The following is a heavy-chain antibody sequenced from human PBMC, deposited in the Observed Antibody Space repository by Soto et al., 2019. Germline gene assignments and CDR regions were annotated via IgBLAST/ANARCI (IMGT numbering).Heavy chain of an antibody. J-gene: IGHJ4*02. CDR1: GGSISSGGYY. Sequence: SETLSLTCTVSGGSISSGGYYWSWIRQHPGKGLEWIGYIYYSGSTYYNPSLKSRVTISVDTSKNQFSLKLSSVTAADTAVYYCARGYSGYDFDYWGQGTLVTVSS. CDR3: ARGYSGYDFDY. CDR2: IYYSGST. D-gene: IGHD5-12*01. V-gene: IGHV4-31*03.